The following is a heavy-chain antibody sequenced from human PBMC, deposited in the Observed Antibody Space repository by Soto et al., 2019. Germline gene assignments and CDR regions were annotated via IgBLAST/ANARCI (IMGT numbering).Heavy chain of an antibody. V-gene: IGHV3-23*01. J-gene: IGHJ1*01. D-gene: IGHD3-22*01. CDR1: GITISNYP. CDR3: VKVDGGYPSTAPH. Sequence: EVQLLESGGGLVQPGGSLRLSCAASGITISNYPMSWVRQAPGKGLDWVSGISGSVDRTYYADSAKGRFTISKDISKNSLSLQLDILGVEDTAVYFCVKVDGGYPSTAPHWGQGTLVTVSS. CDR2: ISGSVDRT.